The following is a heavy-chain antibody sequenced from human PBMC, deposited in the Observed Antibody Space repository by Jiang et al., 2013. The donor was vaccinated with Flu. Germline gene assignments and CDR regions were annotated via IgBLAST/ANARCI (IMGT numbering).Heavy chain of an antibody. CDR2: ISPSGRAI. V-gene: IGHV3-11*01. Sequence: VQLLESGGGLVKPGGSLTLSCAASGFTFSDYYIYWFRQAPGKGLEWVSYISPSGRAIDCSDSVEGRFSISRDNAKKSLYLQMNSLRDDDTAVYYCARGSDWGQGTLVTVSS. CDR1: GFTFSDYY. CDR3: ARGSD. D-gene: IGHD3-10*01. J-gene: IGHJ4*02.